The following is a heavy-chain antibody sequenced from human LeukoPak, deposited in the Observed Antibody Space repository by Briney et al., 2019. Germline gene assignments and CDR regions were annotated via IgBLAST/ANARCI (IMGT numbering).Heavy chain of an antibody. D-gene: IGHD2-15*01. CDR2: IWVDGSKK. CDR3: ARDQGYCSGGRCHSHFDY. V-gene: IGHV3-33*01. CDR1: GFTFSSYS. Sequence: GGSLRLSCATSGFTFSSYSMQWVRQAPGKGLEWVAVIWVDGSKKFYADSVEGRFTISRDDSKSTSYLQMNSLRAEDTAVYYRARDQGYCSGGRCHSHFDYWGQGTLVTVSS. J-gene: IGHJ4*02.